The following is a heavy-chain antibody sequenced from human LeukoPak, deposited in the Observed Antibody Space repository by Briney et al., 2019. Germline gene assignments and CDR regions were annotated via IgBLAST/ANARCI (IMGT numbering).Heavy chain of an antibody. CDR1: GYTFTSYY. J-gene: IGHJ4*02. CDR2: INPSGGST. CDR3: ASFLPASGTNS. D-gene: IGHD2/OR15-2a*01. Sequence: ASVKVSCKASGYTFTSYYMHWVRQAPGQGLEWMGIINPSGGSTSYAQKFQGRVTMTRDTSITTAYMELSGLRSDDTAVYYCASFLPASGTNSGGEGTLVTVSS. V-gene: IGHV1-46*01.